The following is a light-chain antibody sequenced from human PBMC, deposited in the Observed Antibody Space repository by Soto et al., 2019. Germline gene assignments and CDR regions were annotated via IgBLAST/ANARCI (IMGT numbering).Light chain of an antibody. CDR3: HQYGSSPWT. Sequence: GTLSLSPGERATLSCRASESVASNYLAWYQHKPGQAPRLLFFGASNRATGIPDRFSGSGSGTDFTLTISRLEPEDFAVYYCHQYGSSPWTLGQGTKV. V-gene: IGKV3-20*01. CDR2: GAS. J-gene: IGKJ1*01. CDR1: ESVASNY.